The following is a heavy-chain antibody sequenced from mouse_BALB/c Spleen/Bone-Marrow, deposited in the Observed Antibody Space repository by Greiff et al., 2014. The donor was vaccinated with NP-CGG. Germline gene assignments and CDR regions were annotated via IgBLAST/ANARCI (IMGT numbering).Heavy chain of an antibody. J-gene: IGHJ4*01. D-gene: IGHD2-14*01. CDR1: GFTFSDFY. CDR3: ARDRGVQGYAMDY. Sequence: VQLQDSGGGLVKPGGSLKLSCAASGFTFSDFYMYWVRQTPEKRLEWVATISYGGSYIYYPDSVKGRFTISRDDAKNNLYLQMSSLKSEDTAMYYCARDRGVQGYAMDYWGQGTSVTVSS. V-gene: IGHV5-4*02. CDR2: ISYGGSYI.